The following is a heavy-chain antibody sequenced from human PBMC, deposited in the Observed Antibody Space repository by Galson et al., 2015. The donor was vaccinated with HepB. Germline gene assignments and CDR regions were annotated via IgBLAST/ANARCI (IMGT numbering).Heavy chain of an antibody. CDR1: GFTFSSYS. D-gene: IGHD6-13*01. CDR3: ARLQQLVQDYYYYYMDV. J-gene: IGHJ6*03. Sequence: SCKASGFTFSSYSMNWVRQAPGKGLEWVSSISSSSSNIYYADSVKGRFTISRDNAKNSLYLQMNSLRAEDTAVYYCARLQQLVQDYYYYYMDVWGKGTTVTVSS. V-gene: IGHV3-21*01. CDR2: ISSSSSNI.